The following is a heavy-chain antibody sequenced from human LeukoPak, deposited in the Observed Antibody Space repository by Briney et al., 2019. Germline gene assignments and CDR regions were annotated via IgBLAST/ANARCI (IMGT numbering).Heavy chain of an antibody. D-gene: IGHD2-2*01. V-gene: IGHV3-23*01. CDR2: ISGSGGST. CDR1: GFTFSSYA. Sequence: GGSLRLSCAASGFTFSSYAMSWVRQAPGKGLEWVSAISGSGGSTYYADSVKGRFTISRDNSKNTLYLQMNSLRAEDTAVYYCAKGVVVVVPAAPDDYFDYWGQGTLVTVSS. CDR3: AKGVVVVVPAAPDDYFDY. J-gene: IGHJ4*02.